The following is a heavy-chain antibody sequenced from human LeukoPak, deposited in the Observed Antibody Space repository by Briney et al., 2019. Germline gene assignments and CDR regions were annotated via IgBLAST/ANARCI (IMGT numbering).Heavy chain of an antibody. CDR1: GYTFTSYY. Sequence: GASVKVSCKASGYTFTSYYMHWVRQAPGQGLEWMGGINPSGGTTSNVQKFQGRITMTRDMSTSTLYMELSSLRSEDTAVYYCARSDHFEVAATRVWYFDLWGRGTLVTVSS. V-gene: IGHV1-46*01. D-gene: IGHD2-15*01. J-gene: IGHJ2*01. CDR2: INPSGGTT. CDR3: ARSDHFEVAATRVWYFDL.